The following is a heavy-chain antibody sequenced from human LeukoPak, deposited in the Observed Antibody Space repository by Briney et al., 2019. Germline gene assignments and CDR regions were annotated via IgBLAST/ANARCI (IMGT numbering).Heavy chain of an antibody. V-gene: IGHV3-23*01. Sequence: GGSLRLSCAASRFTFSSYSMNWVRQAPGKGLEWVSAISGSGGSTYSADSVKGRFTISRDNSRNTLYLQMNSLRAEDTAVYYCARDRGWSQTYGSGTYGLDYWGQGTLVTVSS. CDR3: ARDRGWSQTYGSGTYGLDY. J-gene: IGHJ4*02. CDR2: ISGSGGST. D-gene: IGHD3-10*01. CDR1: RFTFSSYS.